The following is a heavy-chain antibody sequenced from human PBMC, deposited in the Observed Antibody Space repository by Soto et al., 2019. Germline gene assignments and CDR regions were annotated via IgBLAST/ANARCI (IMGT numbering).Heavy chain of an antibody. CDR3: ARELASGSYAFDI. Sequence: ASVKVSCKASGGTFSSYAISWVRQAPGQGLEWMGGIIPIFGTANYAQKFQGRVTITADESTSTAYMELSSLRSEDTAVYYCARELASGSYAFDIWGQGTMVTVSS. CDR2: IIPIFGTA. CDR1: GGTFSSYA. D-gene: IGHD1-26*01. V-gene: IGHV1-69*13. J-gene: IGHJ3*02.